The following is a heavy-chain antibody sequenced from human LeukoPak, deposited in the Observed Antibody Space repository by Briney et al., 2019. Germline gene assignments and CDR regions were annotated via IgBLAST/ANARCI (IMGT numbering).Heavy chain of an antibody. V-gene: IGHV3-21*01. Sequence: GGSLRLSCAASGFTFSSYSTNWVRQAPGKGLEWVSSISSSSSYIYYADSVKGRFTISRDNAKNSLYLQMNSLRAEDTAVYYCARELGYCSSTSCQDSGFDYWGQGTLVTVSS. J-gene: IGHJ4*02. CDR3: ARELGYCSSTSCQDSGFDY. CDR2: ISSSSSYI. D-gene: IGHD2-2*01. CDR1: GFTFSSYS.